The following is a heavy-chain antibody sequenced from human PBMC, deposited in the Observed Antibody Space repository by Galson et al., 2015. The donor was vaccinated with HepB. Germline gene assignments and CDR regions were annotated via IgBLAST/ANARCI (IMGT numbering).Heavy chain of an antibody. CDR2: ISYDGSNK. V-gene: IGHV3-30-3*01. CDR3: AREGVVLWFGEPGKEPGIVRYGMDV. CDR1: GFTFSSYA. J-gene: IGHJ6*02. Sequence: SLRLSCAASGFTFSSYAMHWVRQAPGKGLEWVAVISYDGSNKYYADSVKGRFTISRDNSKNTLYLQMNSLRAEDTAVYYCAREGVVLWFGEPGKEPGIVRYGMDVWGQGTTVTVSS. D-gene: IGHD3-10*01.